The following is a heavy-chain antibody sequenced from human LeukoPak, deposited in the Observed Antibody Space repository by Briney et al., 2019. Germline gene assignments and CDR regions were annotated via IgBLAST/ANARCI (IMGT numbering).Heavy chain of an antibody. CDR2: IYTSGST. D-gene: IGHD6-25*01. CDR1: GGSISSSSYY. CDR3: ARSPGAQRDAFDI. V-gene: IGHV4-61*02. Sequence: PSETLSLTCTVSGGSISSSSYYWSWIRQPAGKGLEWIGRIYTSGSTNYNPSLKSRVTMSVDTSKNQFSLKLSSVTAADTAVYYCARSPGAQRDAFDIWGQGTMVTVSS. J-gene: IGHJ3*02.